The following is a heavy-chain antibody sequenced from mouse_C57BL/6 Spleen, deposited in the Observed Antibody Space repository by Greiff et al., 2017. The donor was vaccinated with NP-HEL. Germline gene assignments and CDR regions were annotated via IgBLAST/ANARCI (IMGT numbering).Heavy chain of an antibody. CDR3: AEWRDPSYVDY. V-gene: IGHV1-50*01. CDR1: GYTFTSYW. D-gene: IGHD1-3*01. CDR2: IDPSDSYT. Sequence: QVQLQQSGAELVKPGASVKLSCKASGYTFTSYWMQWVKQRPGQGLEWIGEIDPSDSYTNYNQKFKGKATLTVDTSSSTAYMQLSSLTTEDSAVYYFAEWRDPSYVDYWGQGTTLTVSS. J-gene: IGHJ2*01.